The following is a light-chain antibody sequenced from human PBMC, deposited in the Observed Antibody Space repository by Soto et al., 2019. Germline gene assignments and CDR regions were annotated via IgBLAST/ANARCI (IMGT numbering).Light chain of an antibody. V-gene: IGKV1-6*01. CDR2: DAS. Sequence: AIQMTQSPSSLSASVGDRVTITCRASQGIRNDLGWYQQKPGKAPKVLIYDASRLQSGVPSRFSGSGSGTDFTRPISSLQAEAFATYYCLQDYNYPWTFGQGTRVEVK. CDR1: QGIRND. J-gene: IGKJ1*01. CDR3: LQDYNYPWT.